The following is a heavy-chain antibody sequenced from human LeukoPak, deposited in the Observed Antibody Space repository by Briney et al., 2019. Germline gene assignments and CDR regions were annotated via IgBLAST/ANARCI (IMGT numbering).Heavy chain of an antibody. Sequence: SETLSLTCTVSGGSIRSSYYYWSWIRQPPGKGLEWIGEINHSGSTNYNPSLKSRVTISVDTSKNQFSLKLSSVTAADTAVYYCARASDYAQDNWFDPWGQGTLVTVSS. J-gene: IGHJ5*02. CDR1: GGSIRSSYYY. CDR2: INHSGST. CDR3: ARASDYAQDNWFDP. V-gene: IGHV4-39*07. D-gene: IGHD4-17*01.